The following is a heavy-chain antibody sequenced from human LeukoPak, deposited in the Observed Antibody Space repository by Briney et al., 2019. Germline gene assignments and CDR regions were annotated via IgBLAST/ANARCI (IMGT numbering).Heavy chain of an antibody. Sequence: GGSLRLSCTASGFSFSTYSMNWVRQAPGKGLEWVSYISSSSSTIYYADSVKGWFTISRDNAMNSLYLQMNSLRDEDTAVYYCATTVTTEFDYWGQGTLVTVSS. D-gene: IGHD4-17*01. CDR1: GFSFSTYS. V-gene: IGHV3-48*02. CDR2: ISSSSSTI. J-gene: IGHJ4*02. CDR3: ATTVTTEFDY.